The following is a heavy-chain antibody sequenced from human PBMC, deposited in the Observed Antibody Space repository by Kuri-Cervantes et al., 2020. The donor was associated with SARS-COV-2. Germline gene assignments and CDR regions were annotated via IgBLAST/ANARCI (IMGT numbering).Heavy chain of an antibody. V-gene: IGHV3-7*03. CDR1: GFTFSNYW. CDR2: IKEDGNEK. CDR3: AKDMAAAAGTGADY. Sequence: GGSLRLSCAASGFTFSNYWMTWVRQAPGKGLEWVANIKEDGNEKYYVDSVKGRFTISRDNAKNSLYLQMNSLKTEDTALYYCAKDMAAAAGTGADYWGQGTLVTVSS. J-gene: IGHJ4*02. D-gene: IGHD6-13*01.